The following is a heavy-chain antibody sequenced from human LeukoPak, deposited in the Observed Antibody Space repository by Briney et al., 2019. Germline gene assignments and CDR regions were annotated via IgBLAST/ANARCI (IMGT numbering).Heavy chain of an antibody. J-gene: IGHJ6*02. CDR3: AKDGSEQRFLGYYGMDV. D-gene: IGHD6-25*01. Sequence: GGSLRLSCAASGFTFSSYAMSWVRQAPGKGLEWVSAISGSGGSTYYADSVKGRFTISRDNSKNTLYLQMNSLRAEDTAVYYCAKDGSEQRFLGYYGMDVWGQGTTVTVSS. V-gene: IGHV3-23*01. CDR1: GFTFSSYA. CDR2: ISGSGGST.